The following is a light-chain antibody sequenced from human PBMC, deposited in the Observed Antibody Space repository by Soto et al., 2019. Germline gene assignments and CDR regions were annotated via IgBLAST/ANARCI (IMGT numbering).Light chain of an antibody. CDR3: SSYGSSGTSV. V-gene: IGLV2-14*01. Sequence: QYALTQPACVAVSPGQSITVSCAGTSSDVGGYDFVSWYQHHPGRAPKLLIYEVSGRPSGVSYRFSGSKSGNTASLIISGLQAEDEAYYYCSSYGSSGTSVFGTGTKVTVL. CDR2: EVS. CDR1: SSDVGGYDF. J-gene: IGLJ1*01.